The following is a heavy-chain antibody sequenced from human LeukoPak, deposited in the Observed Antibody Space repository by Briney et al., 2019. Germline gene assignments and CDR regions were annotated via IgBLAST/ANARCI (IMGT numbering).Heavy chain of an antibody. CDR1: GFTVSSNY. Sequence: GGSLGLSCAASGFTVSSNYMSWVRQAPGKGLEWVSYISSSGSTIYYADSVKGRFTISRDNSKNTLYLQMNSLRADDTDVYYCAKDGYYNYVWGSYMDYWGQGTLVTVSS. CDR2: ISSSGSTI. D-gene: IGHD3-16*01. V-gene: IGHV3-11*01. J-gene: IGHJ4*02. CDR3: AKDGYYNYVWGSYMDY.